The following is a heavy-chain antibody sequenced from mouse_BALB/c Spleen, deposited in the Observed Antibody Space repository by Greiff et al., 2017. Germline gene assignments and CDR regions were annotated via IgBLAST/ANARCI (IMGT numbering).Heavy chain of an antibody. V-gene: IGHV3-8*02. D-gene: IGHD2-4*01. CDR2: ISYSGST. Sequence: EVKLMESGPSLVKPSQTLSLTCSVTGDSITSGYWNWIRKFPGNKLEYMGYISYSGSTYYNPSLKSRISIIRDTSKNQYYLQLNPVTTEDTATYYCARYLYYDDAMDYWGQGTSVTVSS. J-gene: IGHJ4*01. CDR3: ARYLYYDDAMDY. CDR1: GDSITSGY.